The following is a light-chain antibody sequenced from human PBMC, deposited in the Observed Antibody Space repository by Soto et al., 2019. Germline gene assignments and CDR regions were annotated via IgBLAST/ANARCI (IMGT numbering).Light chain of an antibody. V-gene: IGKV3-20*01. CDR1: QSVDTTF. CDR3: QHYRTS. Sequence: EIVLTQSPGSLSLSPGQRATLSCRASQSVDTTFFAWYQKKPGQAPRLLIYGASKRATGIPDRFSGSGSGTDFTLIISRLEPEDFAVYYCQHYRTSFGGGTKVEIK. J-gene: IGKJ4*01. CDR2: GAS.